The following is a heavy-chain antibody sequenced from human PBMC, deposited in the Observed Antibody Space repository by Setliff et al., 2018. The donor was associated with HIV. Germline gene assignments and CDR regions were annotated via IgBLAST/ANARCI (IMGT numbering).Heavy chain of an antibody. J-gene: IGHJ4*01. CDR3: ASSRPPDDSSGYLDH. V-gene: IGHV3-7*03. CDR2: IKKDGSDK. CDR1: GFTFSNSW. D-gene: IGHD3-22*01. Sequence: PGGSLRLSCAASGFTFSNSWMTWVRQAPGKGLEWVANIKKDGSDKFYVDSVKGRFAISRDNAKNSLNLEMNSLRAEGTAIYYCASSRPPDDSSGYLDHWGQGTLVTAPQ.